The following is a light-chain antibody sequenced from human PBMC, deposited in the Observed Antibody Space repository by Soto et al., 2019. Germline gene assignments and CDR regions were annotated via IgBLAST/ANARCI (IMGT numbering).Light chain of an antibody. J-gene: IGKJ5*01. CDR3: QQSYSTPIT. CDR2: GAS. CDR1: QSIPNY. Sequence: DIQMTQSPSSLSASLGDRVSITCRASQSIPNYLNWFQQKPGRAPKLLIFGASSLQSGVPSRFSGSGSGTEFTLTISSLQPEHFATYYCQQSYSTPITFGQGTRLEIK. V-gene: IGKV1-39*01.